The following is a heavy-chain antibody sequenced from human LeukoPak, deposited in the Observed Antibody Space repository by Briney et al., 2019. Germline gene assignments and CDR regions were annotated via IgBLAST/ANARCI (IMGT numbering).Heavy chain of an antibody. CDR2: IYYSGST. D-gene: IGHD3-3*01. V-gene: IGHV4-59*01. Sequence: SETLSLTCTVSGGSISSYYWSWIRQPPGKGLEWIGYIYYSGSTNYNPSLKSRVTISVDTSKNQFSLKLSSVTAADTAVYYCARTYDFWSGPTNRFDPWGQGTLVTVSS. CDR1: GGSISSYY. CDR3: ARTYDFWSGPTNRFDP. J-gene: IGHJ5*02.